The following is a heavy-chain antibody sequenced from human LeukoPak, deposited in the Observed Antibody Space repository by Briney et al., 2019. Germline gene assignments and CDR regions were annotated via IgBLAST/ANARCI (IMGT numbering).Heavy chain of an antibody. CDR3: ARDYITMIVPLDY. V-gene: IGHV3-11*04. Sequence: PGGSLRLSCAASGFTFSGYYMSWIRQAPGKGLEWVSYISSSGSTIYYADSVKGRFTISRDNAKNSLYLQMNSLRAEDTAVYYCARDYITMIVPLDYWGQGTLVTVSS. CDR2: ISSSGSTI. J-gene: IGHJ4*02. CDR1: GFTFSGYY. D-gene: IGHD3-22*01.